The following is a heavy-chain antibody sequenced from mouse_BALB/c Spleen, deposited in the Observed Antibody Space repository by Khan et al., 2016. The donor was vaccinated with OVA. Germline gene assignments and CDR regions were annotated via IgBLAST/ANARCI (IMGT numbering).Heavy chain of an antibody. CDR2: IWSDGTT. D-gene: IGHD2-10*01. J-gene: IGHJ4*01. V-gene: IGHV2-6-1*01. Sequence: VELVESGPGLVAPSQSLSITCTISGFSLANYGVHWVRQPPGKGLEWLVVIWSDGTTTYNSALKSRLSTSRDNSKSHVFLKMNSLQTDDTAMYXCARQPYYHYYIMDYWGQGTSVTVSS. CDR3: ARQPYYHYYIMDY. CDR1: GFSLANYG.